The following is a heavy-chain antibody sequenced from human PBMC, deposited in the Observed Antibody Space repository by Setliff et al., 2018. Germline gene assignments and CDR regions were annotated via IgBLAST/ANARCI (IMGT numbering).Heavy chain of an antibody. Sequence: PSETLSLTCTVSGGSISSSSYYWGWIRQPPGKGLEWIGSIYYSGSTYYNPSLKSRVTISVDTSKNQFSLKLSSVTAADTAVYYCARVSQYSSGWYYYYYGMDAWGQGTTVTVSS. D-gene: IGHD6-19*01. CDR1: GGSISSSSYY. CDR3: ARVSQYSSGWYYYYYGMDA. J-gene: IGHJ6*02. CDR2: IYYSGST. V-gene: IGHV4-39*07.